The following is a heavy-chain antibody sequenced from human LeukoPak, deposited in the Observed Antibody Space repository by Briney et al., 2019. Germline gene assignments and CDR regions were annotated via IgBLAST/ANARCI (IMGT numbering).Heavy chain of an antibody. J-gene: IGHJ4*02. CDR1: GFTFSSHT. V-gene: IGHV3-21*01. D-gene: IGHD3/OR15-3a*01. CDR2: TSSSSTSI. CDR3: ARVGLLPKRYAEF. Sequence: PGGSLRLSCAASGFTFSSHTMTWVRQGPGKGLDWVASTSSSSTSIYYADSVKGRFTISRDNANNSLYLQMSSLRAEDTALYYCARVGLLPKRYAEFWGQGTLVTVSS.